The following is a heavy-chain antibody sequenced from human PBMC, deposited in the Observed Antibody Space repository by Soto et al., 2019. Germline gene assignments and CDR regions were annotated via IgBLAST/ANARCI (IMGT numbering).Heavy chain of an antibody. Sequence: SETLSLTCTVSGVSITSHYWTWIRQPPGKGLEWIGNIHYSGSTNYSPSLKGRVIISVDTSENQSPLKLSSVTTADTAVYYCTVGGAGHPFDYWGQGTLVTVSS. CDR2: IHYSGST. D-gene: IGHD3-16*01. CDR1: GVSITSHY. V-gene: IGHV4-59*11. CDR3: TVGGAGHPFDY. J-gene: IGHJ4*02.